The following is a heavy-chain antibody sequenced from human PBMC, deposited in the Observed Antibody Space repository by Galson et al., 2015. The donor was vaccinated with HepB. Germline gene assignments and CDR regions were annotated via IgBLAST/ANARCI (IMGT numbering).Heavy chain of an antibody. CDR2: VYYSGST. J-gene: IGHJ3*02. CDR3: ARGVGDYAVPRDAFDI. CDR1: GGSVSSGGYK. V-gene: IGHV4-31*03. Sequence: TLSLTCTVSGGSVSSGGYKWSWIRQHPGKGLEWIGNVYYSGSTSYNPSLKSRVTISVDTSKNQFSLKLRSVTAADTAVYYCARGVGDYAVPRDAFDIWGQGTMVSVSS. D-gene: IGHD4-17*01.